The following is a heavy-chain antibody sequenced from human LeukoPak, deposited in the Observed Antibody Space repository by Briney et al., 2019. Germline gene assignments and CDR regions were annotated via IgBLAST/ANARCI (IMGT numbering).Heavy chain of an antibody. D-gene: IGHD3-10*01. J-gene: IGHJ6*03. CDR1: GGSISSSSYY. CDR3: AREDSGSYYNFYYFYMDV. CDR2: IYYSGST. Sequence: SETLSLTCTVSGGSISSSSYYWGWIRQPPGKGLEWIGSIYYSGSTYYNPSLKSRVTLSVDTSKTQFYLSLSSVTAADAAVYYCAREDSGSYYNFYYFYMDVWGKGTTVTISS. V-gene: IGHV4-39*07.